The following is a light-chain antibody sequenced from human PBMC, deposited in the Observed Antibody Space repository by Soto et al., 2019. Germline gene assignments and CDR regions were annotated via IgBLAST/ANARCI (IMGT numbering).Light chain of an antibody. V-gene: IGLV2-14*03. CDR1: SSDVGGYNY. Sequence: QSALTQPASVSGSPGQSITISCTGTSSDVGGYNYVSWYQHHPGKAPKLIIYDVTNRPSGVSNPFSGSKSGNTASLTISGLQPVDEVDYYCSSYTTSNTRQIVFGTGTKVTVL. J-gene: IGLJ1*01. CDR2: DVT. CDR3: SSYTTSNTRQIV.